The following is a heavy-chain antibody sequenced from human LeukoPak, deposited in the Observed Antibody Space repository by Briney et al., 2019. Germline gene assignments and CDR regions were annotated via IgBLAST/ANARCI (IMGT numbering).Heavy chain of an antibody. Sequence: GGSLRLSCAASGFTVSSNYMSWVRQAPGKGLEWVSVIYSGGSTYYADSVKGRFTISRDNSKNTLYLQMNSLRAEDTAVYYCARVARGVWGTRYYFDYWGQGTLVTVSS. J-gene: IGHJ4*02. CDR1: GFTVSSNY. V-gene: IGHV3-66*01. CDR2: IYSGGST. D-gene: IGHD3-16*01. CDR3: ARVARGVWGTRYYFDY.